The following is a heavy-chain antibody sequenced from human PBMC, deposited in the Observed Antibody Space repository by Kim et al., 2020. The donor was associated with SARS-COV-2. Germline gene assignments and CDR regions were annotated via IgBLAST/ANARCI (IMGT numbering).Heavy chain of an antibody. CDR1: GFTFSSYW. D-gene: IGHD2-15*01. CDR2: INSDGSST. V-gene: IGHV3-74*01. CDR3: ARVEDCSGGSCYNLDAFDV. J-gene: IGHJ3*01. Sequence: GGSLRLSCAASGFTFSSYWMHWVRQAPGKGLVWVSRINSDGSSTSYADSVKGRFTISRDNAKNTLYLQMNSLRAEDTAVYYCARVEDCSGGSCYNLDAFDVWGQGTMVTVSS.